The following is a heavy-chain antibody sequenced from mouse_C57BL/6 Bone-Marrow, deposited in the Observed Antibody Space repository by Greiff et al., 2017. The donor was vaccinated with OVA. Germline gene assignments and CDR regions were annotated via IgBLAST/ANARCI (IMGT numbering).Heavy chain of an antibody. CDR1: GYTFTSYG. CDR3: ARDSNYEGWYFDV. Sequence: QVQLQQSGAELARPGASVKLSCKASGYTFTSYGISWVKQRTGQGLEWIGEIYPRSGNTYYNEKFKGKATLTADKSSSTAYMELRSLTSEDSAVYFCARDSNYEGWYFDVWGTGTTVTVSS. J-gene: IGHJ1*03. V-gene: IGHV1-81*01. D-gene: IGHD2-5*01. CDR2: IYPRSGNT.